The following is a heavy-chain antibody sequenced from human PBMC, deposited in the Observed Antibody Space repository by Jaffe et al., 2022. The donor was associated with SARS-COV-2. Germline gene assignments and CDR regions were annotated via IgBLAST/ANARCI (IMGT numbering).Heavy chain of an antibody. Sequence: QVQLVQSGAEVKKPGASVKVSCKASGYTFTSYDINWVRQATGQGLEWVGWMNPNSGNTGYAQKFQGRVTMTRNTSISTAYMELSSLRSEDTAVFFCARGGWRLGYCTRGTCSPDFGYGMDVWGQGTTVTVSS. D-gene: IGHD2-8*01. J-gene: IGHJ6*02. CDR1: GYTFTSYD. CDR2: MNPNSGNT. V-gene: IGHV1-8*01. CDR3: ARGGWRLGYCTRGTCSPDFGYGMDV.